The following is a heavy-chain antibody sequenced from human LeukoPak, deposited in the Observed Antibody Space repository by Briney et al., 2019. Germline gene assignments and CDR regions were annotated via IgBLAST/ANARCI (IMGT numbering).Heavy chain of an antibody. Sequence: GGSLRLSCAASGFTFSDYWISWVRQAPGKGLEWVANIKQDGSDKYYVDSVKGRFTISRGNAKNSLYLQMNSLRAEDTAVYYCARKGLPDYWGQGTLVTVSS. CDR1: GFTFSDYW. CDR3: ARKGLPDY. V-gene: IGHV3-7*01. J-gene: IGHJ4*02. CDR2: IKQDGSDK.